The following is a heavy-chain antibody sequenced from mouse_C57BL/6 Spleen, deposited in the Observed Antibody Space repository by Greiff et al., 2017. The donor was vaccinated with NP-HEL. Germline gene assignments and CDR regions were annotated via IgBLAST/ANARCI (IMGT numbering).Heavy chain of an antibody. CDR2: INPSNGGT. CDR1: GYTFTSYW. J-gene: IGHJ4*01. Sequence: LVESGTELVKPGASVKLSCKASGYTFTSYWMHWVKQRPGQGLEWIGNINPSNGGTNYNEKFKSKATLTVDKSSSTAYMQLSSLTSEDSAVYYCARDDRGVYAMDYWGQGTSVTVSS. D-gene: IGHD2-12*01. CDR3: ARDDRGVYAMDY. V-gene: IGHV1-53*01.